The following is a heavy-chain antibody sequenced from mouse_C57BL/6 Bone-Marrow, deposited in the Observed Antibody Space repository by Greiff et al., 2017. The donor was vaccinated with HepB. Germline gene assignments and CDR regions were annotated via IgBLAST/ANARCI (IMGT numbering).Heavy chain of an antibody. V-gene: IGHV1-54*01. D-gene: IGHD2-3*01. CDR1: GYAFTNYL. CDR2: INPGSGGT. J-gene: IGHJ1*03. CDR3: ARGWLLRYYWYFDV. Sequence: VQLQQSGAELVRPGTSVKVSCKASGYAFTNYLIEWVKQRPGQGLEWIGVINPGSGGTNYNEKFKGKATLTADKSSSTAYMQLSSLTSEDSAVYFCARGWLLRYYWYFDVWGTGTTVTVSS.